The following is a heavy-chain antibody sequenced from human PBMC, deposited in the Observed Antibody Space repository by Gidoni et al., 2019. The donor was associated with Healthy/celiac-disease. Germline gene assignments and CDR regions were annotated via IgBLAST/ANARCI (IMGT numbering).Heavy chain of an antibody. J-gene: IGHJ4*02. Sequence: QLQLQESGPGLVKPSETLSLTCTVSGGSISSSSYYWGWIRQPPGKGLEWIGSIYYSGSTYYNPSLKSRVTISVDTSKNQFSLKLSSVTAADTAVYYCARDGYSSSWYVGYFDYWGQGTLVTVSS. CDR3: ARDGYSSSWYVGYFDY. V-gene: IGHV4-39*07. CDR1: GGSISSSSYY. D-gene: IGHD6-13*01. CDR2: IYYSGST.